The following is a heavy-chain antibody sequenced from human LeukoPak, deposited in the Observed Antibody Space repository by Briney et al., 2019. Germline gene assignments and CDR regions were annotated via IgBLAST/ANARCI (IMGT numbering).Heavy chain of an antibody. V-gene: IGHV4-4*09. D-gene: IGHD2/OR15-2a*01. CDR3: ARQRRQSFSSPLYHFYY. Sequence: PSETLPLTCTVSGDSITNSWWSRVRQSPGKGLEWIGYIYATGTTYSNPSLMSRVTLSVDKSKHQFTLRLCSVTAADTAVYYCARQRRQSFSSPLYHFYYWGQGTLVTVSS. CDR2: IYATGTT. CDR1: GDSITNSW. J-gene: IGHJ4*02.